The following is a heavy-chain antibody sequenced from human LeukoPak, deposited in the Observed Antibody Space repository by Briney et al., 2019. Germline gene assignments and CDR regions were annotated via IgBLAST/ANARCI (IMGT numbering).Heavy chain of an antibody. CDR3: ARVGCSGGSCYRLRYYMDV. Sequence: SETLSLTCNVSGASISNSTYYWGWIRQPPGKGLEWIGSIYYSGSTYCKPSLKSRLTISVDTSKNQFSLNLGSVTAADTAVYYCARVGCSGGSCYRLRYYMDVWGKGTTVTVSS. CDR2: IYYSGST. CDR1: GASISNSTYY. J-gene: IGHJ6*03. V-gene: IGHV4-39*07. D-gene: IGHD2-15*01.